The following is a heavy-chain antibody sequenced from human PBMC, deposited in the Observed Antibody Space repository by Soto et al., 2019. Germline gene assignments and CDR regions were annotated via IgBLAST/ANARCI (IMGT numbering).Heavy chain of an antibody. J-gene: IGHJ4*02. Sequence: GASVKVSCKASGYTFPSYAMHWVRQAPGQRLEWMGWINAGNGNTKYSQKFQGRVTITRDTSASTAYMELSSLRSEDTAVYYCAREAQPYYFDYWGQGTLVTVSS. CDR2: INAGNGNT. D-gene: IGHD3-16*01. CDR3: AREAQPYYFDY. V-gene: IGHV1-3*01. CDR1: GYTFPSYA.